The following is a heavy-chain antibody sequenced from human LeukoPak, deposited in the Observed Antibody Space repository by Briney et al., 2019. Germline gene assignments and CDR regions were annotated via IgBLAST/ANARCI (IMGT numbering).Heavy chain of an antibody. D-gene: IGHD6-13*01. CDR2: IYYSGST. Sequence: PSETLSLTCTVSGGSISSYYWSWIRQPPGKGLEWIGYIYYSGSTNYNPSLKSRVTISVDTSKNQFSLKPSSVTAADTAVYYCARAHGIAAAGRSYYYYYGMDVWGQGTTVTVSS. CDR3: ARAHGIAAAGRSYYYYYGMDV. CDR1: GGSISSYY. V-gene: IGHV4-59*01. J-gene: IGHJ6*02.